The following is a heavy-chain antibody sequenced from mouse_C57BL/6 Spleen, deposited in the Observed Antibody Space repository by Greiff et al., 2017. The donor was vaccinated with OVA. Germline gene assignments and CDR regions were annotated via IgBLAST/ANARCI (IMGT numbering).Heavy chain of an antibody. CDR1: GFTFSSYT. Sequence: EVHLVESGGGLVKPGGSLKLSCAASGFTFSSYTMSWVRQTPEKRLEWVATISGGGGNTYYPDSVKGRFTISRDNAKNTLYLQMSSLRSEDTALYYCARLGLGRYYFDYWGQGTTLTVSS. CDR2: ISGGGGNT. D-gene: IGHD4-1*01. CDR3: ARLGLGRYYFDY. J-gene: IGHJ2*01. V-gene: IGHV5-9*01.